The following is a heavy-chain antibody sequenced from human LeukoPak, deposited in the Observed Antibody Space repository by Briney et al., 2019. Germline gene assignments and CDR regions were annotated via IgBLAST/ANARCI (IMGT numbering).Heavy chain of an antibody. D-gene: IGHD1-26*01. Sequence: ASVKVSCKVSGYTLTELSMHWVRQAPGKGLEWMGGFDPEDGETIYAQKFQGRVTMTEDTSTDTAYMELSSLRSEDTAVYYCATDHMGATNFDYWGQGTLVTVSS. J-gene: IGHJ4*02. CDR3: ATDHMGATNFDY. CDR1: GYTLTELS. CDR2: FDPEDGET. V-gene: IGHV1-24*01.